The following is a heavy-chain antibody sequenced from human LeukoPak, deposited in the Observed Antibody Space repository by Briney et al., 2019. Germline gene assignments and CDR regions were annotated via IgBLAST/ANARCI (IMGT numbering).Heavy chain of an antibody. CDR2: IYYSGNT. J-gene: IGHJ4*02. Sequence: NPSETLSLTCTVSGGSISSYYWSWIRQPPGKGLEWIGYIYYSGNTNYNPSLKSRVTISVDTSKNQFSLKLSSVTAADTAVYYCTRDDGGLDYWGQGTLVTVSS. CDR3: TRDDGGLDY. V-gene: IGHV4-59*01. D-gene: IGHD2-15*01. CDR1: GGSISSYY.